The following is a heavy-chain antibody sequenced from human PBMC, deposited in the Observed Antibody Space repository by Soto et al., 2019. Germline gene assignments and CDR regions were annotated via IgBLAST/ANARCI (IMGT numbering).Heavy chain of an antibody. D-gene: IGHD2-15*01. J-gene: IGHJ1*01. CDR2: ISGRGGST. CDR1: GFTFSSYA. CDR3: AKSMLCSGGSCYAEYFQH. Sequence: EVQLLESGGGLVQPGGSLRLSCAASGFTFSSYAMSWVRQAPGKGLEWVSAISGRGGSTYYADSVKGRFTISRDNSKNTLYLQMNSLRAEDTAVYYCAKSMLCSGGSCYAEYFQHWGQGTLVTVSS. V-gene: IGHV3-23*01.